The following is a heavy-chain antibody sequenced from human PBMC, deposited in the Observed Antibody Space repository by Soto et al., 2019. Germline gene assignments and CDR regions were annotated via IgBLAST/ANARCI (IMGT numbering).Heavy chain of an antibody. CDR2: ISYDGSNK. CDR1: VFTVSSYA. CDR3: ARDGDGYNSIPSYFDY. J-gene: IGHJ4*02. D-gene: IGHD5-12*01. V-gene: IGHV3-30-3*01. Sequence: GGSLRLSCAASVFTVSSYAMHWVRQAPGKGLEWVAVISYDGSNKYYADSVKGRFTISRDNSKNTLYLQMNSLRAEDTAVYYCARDGDGYNSIPSYFDYWGQGTLVTVSS.